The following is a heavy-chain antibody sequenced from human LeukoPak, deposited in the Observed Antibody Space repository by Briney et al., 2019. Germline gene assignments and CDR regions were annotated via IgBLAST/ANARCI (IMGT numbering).Heavy chain of an antibody. CDR1: GFTFSSYR. CDR3: VRGGLYHYSGTSGDY. Sequence: GGSLRLSCAASGFTFSSYRMNWVRQAPGKGLEWVSYISSSSSTIYYADSVKGRFTISRDNAKNSMYLQMNSLRAEDTAVYYCVRGGLYHYSGTSGDYWGQGTLVTVSS. D-gene: IGHD1-26*01. V-gene: IGHV3-48*04. J-gene: IGHJ4*02. CDR2: ISSSSSTI.